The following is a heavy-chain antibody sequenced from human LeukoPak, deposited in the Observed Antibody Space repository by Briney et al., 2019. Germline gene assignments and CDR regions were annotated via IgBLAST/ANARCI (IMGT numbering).Heavy chain of an antibody. V-gene: IGHV1-2*02. D-gene: IGHD6-19*01. CDR1: VYTYTGYY. CDR2: INPNSGGT. Sequence: ASVEVLCKASVYTYTGYYMHWVRQARGRGLEWMGWINPNSGGTNYAQKFQGRVTMTRDTSISTAYMELSRLRSDDTAVYYCAREGYSSGLDYWGQGTPVTVSS. J-gene: IGHJ4*02. CDR3: AREGYSSGLDY.